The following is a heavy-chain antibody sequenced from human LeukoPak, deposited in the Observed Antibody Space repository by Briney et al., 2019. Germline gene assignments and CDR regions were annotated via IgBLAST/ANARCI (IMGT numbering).Heavy chain of an antibody. CDR2: FYNGGSA. CDR3: AKSHFWTGYPSDY. D-gene: IGHD3/OR15-3a*01. CDR1: GGSISNNY. J-gene: IGHJ4*02. V-gene: IGHV4-59*01. Sequence: PSETLSLTCTVSGGSISNNYWYWIRQSPGKGLEWIGNFYNGGSANYNPSLKSRVTISVGTSKNQFFLKLNSVTAADTAVYYCAKSHFWTGYPSDYWGQGILVTVSS.